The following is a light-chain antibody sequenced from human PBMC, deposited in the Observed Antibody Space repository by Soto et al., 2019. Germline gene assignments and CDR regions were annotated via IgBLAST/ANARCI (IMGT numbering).Light chain of an antibody. CDR3: QQLNR. Sequence: DIQLTQSPSFLSASVGDRVTITCRASQGISSYLAWYQQKPGKAPKLLISAATTLQSGVPSRFSGSGSETEFTLTISSLQPEDFATYYCQQLNRFGGGTKVEIK. CDR2: AAT. V-gene: IGKV1-9*01. CDR1: QGISSY. J-gene: IGKJ4*01.